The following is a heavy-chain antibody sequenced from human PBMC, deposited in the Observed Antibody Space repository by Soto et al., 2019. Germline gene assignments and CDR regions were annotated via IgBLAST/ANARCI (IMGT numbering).Heavy chain of an antibody. J-gene: IGHJ5*02. CDR3: ARVGAAGENWFDP. D-gene: IGHD6-13*01. CDR2: IYHSGIT. CDR1: GYSISSGYY. Sequence: SETLSLTCAVSGYSISSGYYWGWIRQPPVKGLEWIGSIYHSGITYYNPSLKSRVTISVDTSKNQFSLKLSSVTAADTAVYYCARVGAAGENWFDPWGQGTLVTVSS. V-gene: IGHV4-38-2*01.